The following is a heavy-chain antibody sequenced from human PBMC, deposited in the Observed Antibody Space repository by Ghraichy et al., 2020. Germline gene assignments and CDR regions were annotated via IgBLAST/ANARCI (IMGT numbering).Heavy chain of an antibody. CDR1: GGSISSSSYY. CDR2: IYYSGST. Sequence: SETLSLTCTVSGGSISSSSYYWGWIRQPPGKGLEWIGSIYYSGSTYYNPSLKSRVTISVDTSKNQFSLKLSSVTAADTAVYYCAREGGELTQEYFDYWGQGTLVTVSS. J-gene: IGHJ4*02. D-gene: IGHD1-26*01. CDR3: AREGGELTQEYFDY. V-gene: IGHV4-39*01.